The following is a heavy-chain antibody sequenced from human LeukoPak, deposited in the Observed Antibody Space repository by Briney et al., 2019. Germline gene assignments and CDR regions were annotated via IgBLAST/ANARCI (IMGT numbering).Heavy chain of an antibody. Sequence: PGGSLRLSCAASGFTFSSYAMHWVRQAPGKGLEWVAVIWYDGSNKYYADSVKGRFTISRDNSKNTLYLQMNSLRAEDTAVYYCAKGFGSGPKYYYDSSGYHNYFDYWGQGTLVTVSS. CDR3: AKGFGSGPKYYYDSSGYHNYFDY. CDR2: IWYDGSNK. V-gene: IGHV3-33*06. CDR1: GFTFSSYA. J-gene: IGHJ4*02. D-gene: IGHD3-22*01.